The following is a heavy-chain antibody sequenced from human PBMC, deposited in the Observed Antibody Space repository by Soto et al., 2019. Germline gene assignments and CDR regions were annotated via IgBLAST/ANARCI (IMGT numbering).Heavy chain of an antibody. Sequence: QVQLVQSGAEVKNPGASVKVSCKASRYTFTRYGIVWARQAPGQGLEWMGWINTYNGNTNYAQNVQGRVTLTTDTSTSTAYMELRSLRSNDTAIYYCAMVDVYVTPSPQDVWGQGTTVIVSS. CDR1: RYTFTRYG. CDR3: AMVDVYVTPSPQDV. V-gene: IGHV1-18*01. CDR2: INTYNGNT. J-gene: IGHJ6*02. D-gene: IGHD3-16*01.